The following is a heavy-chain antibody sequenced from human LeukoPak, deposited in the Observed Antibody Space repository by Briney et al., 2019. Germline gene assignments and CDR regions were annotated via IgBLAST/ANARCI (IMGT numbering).Heavy chain of an antibody. Sequence: QPGGTLRLSCAASGFTFSSHGMSWVRQAPGKGLEWVSAISGSGGSTYYADSVKGRFTISRDNSKNTLYLQMNSLGAEDTAVYYCARRAGAYSHPYDYWGQGTLVTVSS. CDR1: GFTFSSHG. CDR3: ARRAGAYSHPYDY. CDR2: ISGSGGST. D-gene: IGHD4/OR15-4a*01. J-gene: IGHJ4*02. V-gene: IGHV3-23*01.